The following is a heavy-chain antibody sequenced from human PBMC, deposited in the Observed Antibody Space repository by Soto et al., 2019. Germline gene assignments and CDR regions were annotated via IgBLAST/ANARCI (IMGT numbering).Heavy chain of an antibody. CDR3: ARDADILNGSDAFDI. CDR2: ISSSSSYT. Sequence: QVQLVESGGGLVKPGGSLRLSCAASGFTFSDYYMSWIRQAPGKGLEWVSYISSSSSYTNYADSVKGRFTISRDNAKKSLYSQMNSLRDEDTAVYYFARDADILNGSDAFDIWGQGTMVTVSS. D-gene: IGHD3-9*01. J-gene: IGHJ3*02. CDR1: GFTFSDYY. V-gene: IGHV3-11*05.